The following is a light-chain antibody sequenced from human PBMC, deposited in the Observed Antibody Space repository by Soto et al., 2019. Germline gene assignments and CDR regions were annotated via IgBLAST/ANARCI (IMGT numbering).Light chain of an antibody. CDR1: QTVINTY. CDR3: QQYGSSPLT. J-gene: IGKJ4*01. V-gene: IGKV3-20*01. CDR2: GAS. Sequence: EIVLTQSPGTLSLSPGERATLSCRASQTVINTYLAWYQQKPGQAPRLLIYGASSRATGVPDRFSGSGSGTDFTLTISRLEPEDFAVYFCQQYGSSPLTFGGGIKVEMK.